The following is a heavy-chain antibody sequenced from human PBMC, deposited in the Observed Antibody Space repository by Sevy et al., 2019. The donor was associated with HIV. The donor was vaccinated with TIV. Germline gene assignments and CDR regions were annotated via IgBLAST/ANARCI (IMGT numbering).Heavy chain of an antibody. CDR2: ISYDGTKK. J-gene: IGHJ4*02. Sequence: GGSLRLSCVASGFIFSSYAMHWVRQVPGKGLEWVAVISYDGTKKYYADSVKGRFTISRDNSKNTLFLQMNSLRAEDTAVYYCGTGGYSSSWPIDYWGQGTLVTVSS. D-gene: IGHD6-13*01. CDR1: GFIFSSYA. CDR3: GTGGYSSSWPIDY. V-gene: IGHV3-30-3*01.